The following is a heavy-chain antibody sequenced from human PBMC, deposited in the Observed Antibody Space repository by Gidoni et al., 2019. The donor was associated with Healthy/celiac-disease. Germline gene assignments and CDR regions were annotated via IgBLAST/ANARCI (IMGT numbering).Heavy chain of an antibody. V-gene: IGHV3-23*01. CDR2: ISGSGGST. J-gene: IGHJ5*02. Sequence: EVQLLESGGGLVQPGGSLRLSCAASGFTFSSYAMSWVRQAPGKGLEWVSAISGSGGSTYYADSVKGRFTISRDNSKNTLYLQMNSLRAEDTAVYYCAKDITIFGVVTLAYNWFDPWGQGTLVTVSS. CDR1: GFTFSSYA. CDR3: AKDITIFGVVTLAYNWFDP. D-gene: IGHD3-3*01.